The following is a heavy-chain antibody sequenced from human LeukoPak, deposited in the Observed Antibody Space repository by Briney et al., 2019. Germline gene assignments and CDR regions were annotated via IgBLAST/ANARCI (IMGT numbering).Heavy chain of an antibody. J-gene: IGHJ6*03. CDR2: IYNTGGT. Sequence: SETLSLTCTVSGGSVSSYYWSWVRQPPGKRLEWLGYIYNTGGTNYNPSLNGRVTISVDTSKNQFSLNLSSVAAADTAVYYCARRHHYYYYMDVWGKGTTVTVSS. CDR1: GGSVSSYY. V-gene: IGHV4-4*09. CDR3: ARRHHYYYYMDV.